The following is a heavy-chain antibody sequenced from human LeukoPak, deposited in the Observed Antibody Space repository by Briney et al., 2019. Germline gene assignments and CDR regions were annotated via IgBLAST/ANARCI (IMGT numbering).Heavy chain of an antibody. J-gene: IGHJ4*02. Sequence: ASVKVSCKVSGYTLTELSMHWVRQAPGKGLEWMGGFDPEDGETIYAQKFQGRVTMTEDTSTDTAYMELSSLRSEGTAVYYCATDTSFYDILTGWGQGALVTVSS. CDR3: ATDTSFYDILTG. CDR2: FDPEDGET. CDR1: GYTLTELS. V-gene: IGHV1-24*01. D-gene: IGHD3-9*01.